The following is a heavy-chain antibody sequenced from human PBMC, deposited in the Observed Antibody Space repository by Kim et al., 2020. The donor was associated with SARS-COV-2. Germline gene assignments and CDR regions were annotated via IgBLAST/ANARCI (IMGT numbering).Heavy chain of an antibody. Sequence: YEDSVKGLITTPRDNDKNTLYLQMNSLRAEDTAVYYCARGGPGGATYFDYWGQGTLVTVSS. CDR3: ARGGPGGATYFDY. J-gene: IGHJ4*02. V-gene: IGHV3-74*01. D-gene: IGHD1-26*01.